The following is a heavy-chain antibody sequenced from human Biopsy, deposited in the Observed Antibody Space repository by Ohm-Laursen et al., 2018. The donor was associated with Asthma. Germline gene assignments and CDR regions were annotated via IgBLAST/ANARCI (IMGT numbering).Heavy chain of an antibody. CDR1: GYSLTDLS. V-gene: IGHV1-24*01. CDR3: ARCQVGYSSGWSLLLKKIYYSGMDV. D-gene: IGHD6-19*01. Sequence: ASVKVSCKISGYSLTDLSMHWVRQAPGQGLEWMGGHDHEEGGTVNARRFQGRVTITADESTSTAYMEVTSLRSEDTAIYYCARCQVGYSSGWSLLLKKIYYSGMDVWGQGTAVTVSS. CDR2: HDHEEGGT. J-gene: IGHJ6*02.